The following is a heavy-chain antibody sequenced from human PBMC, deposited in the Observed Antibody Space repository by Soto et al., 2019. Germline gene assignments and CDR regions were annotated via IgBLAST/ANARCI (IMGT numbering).Heavy chain of an antibody. D-gene: IGHD1-26*01. Sequence: SSALFSTRNASGTSITGYYCSLLRQSPGKGLGYIGYIYYRGSTNSNSSLKSRVTMSVDTSRNQFSLKMNSLTAADTAVYYYARQKLLPSSYALDVWGQGTTVTVSS. J-gene: IGHJ6*02. V-gene: IGHV4-59*01. CDR1: GTSITGYY. CDR3: ARQKLLPSSYALDV. CDR2: IYYRGST.